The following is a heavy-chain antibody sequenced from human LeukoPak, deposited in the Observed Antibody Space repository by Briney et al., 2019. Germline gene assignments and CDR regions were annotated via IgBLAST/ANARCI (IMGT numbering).Heavy chain of an antibody. D-gene: IGHD3-16*02. V-gene: IGHV3-11*01. CDR3: ARDLAYYDYVWGSYPKYNWFDP. J-gene: IGHJ5*02. Sequence: GGSLRLSCAASGFTFSDYYMSWIRQAPGKGLEWVSYISSSGSTIYYADSVKGRFTISRDSAKNSLYLQMNSLRAEDTAVYYCARDLAYYDYVWGSYPKYNWFDPWGQGTLVTVSS. CDR2: ISSSGSTI. CDR1: GFTFSDYY.